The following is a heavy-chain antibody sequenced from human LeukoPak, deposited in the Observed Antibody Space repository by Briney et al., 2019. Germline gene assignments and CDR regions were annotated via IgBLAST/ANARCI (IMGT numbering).Heavy chain of an antibody. CDR3: ARLKDDVTKFDY. CDR1: GFAFSRYS. J-gene: IGHJ4*02. D-gene: IGHD2-8*01. V-gene: IGHV3-7*01. Sequence: GGSLRLSCAGSGFAFSRYSMGWVRQGPGKGLGWVAGINHDVSRTHYVDSVKGPFTISRDNAKSSLFLQMTSLRVEDTAVYYCARLKDDVTKFDYWGQGTLVTVSS. CDR2: INHDVSRT.